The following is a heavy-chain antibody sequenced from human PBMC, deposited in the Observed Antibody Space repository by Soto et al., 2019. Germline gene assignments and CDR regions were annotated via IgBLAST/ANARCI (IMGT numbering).Heavy chain of an antibody. Sequence: GGSLRLSCAASGLTFNNYAMHWVRQAPGKCLEWVAVISHDASNTYYADSVKGRFTISRDNSRNTLFLRMNSLRAEDTAVYYCARGGDIATVPAATYYYHGMDVWGQGXTVTVYS. CDR1: GLTFNNYA. D-gene: IGHD2-2*01. V-gene: IGHV3-30-3*01. CDR3: ARGGDIATVPAATYYYHGMDV. J-gene: IGHJ6*02. CDR2: ISHDASNT.